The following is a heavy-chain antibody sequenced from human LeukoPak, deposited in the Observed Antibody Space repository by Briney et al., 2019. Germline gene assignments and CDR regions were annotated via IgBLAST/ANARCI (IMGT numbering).Heavy chain of an antibody. J-gene: IGHJ3*02. CDR3: AGIVAAANAAFDI. CDR1: GGSISGGGHY. D-gene: IGHD3-16*02. V-gene: IGHV4-31*03. Sequence: PSETLSLTCSVSGGSISGGGHYWCWIRQHPGKGLEWIGYIYNTGTTYYNSSLESRLTISVDTSENQFSLKLSSVIAADTAVYYCAGIVAAANAAFDIWGQGTMVTVSS. CDR2: IYNTGTT.